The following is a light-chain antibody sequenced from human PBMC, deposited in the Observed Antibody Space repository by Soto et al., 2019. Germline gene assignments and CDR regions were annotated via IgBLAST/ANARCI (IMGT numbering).Light chain of an antibody. CDR3: SSHAGIINVV. V-gene: IGLV1-44*01. Sequence: QSVLTQPPSASATPGQRVTISCSGSSSNIGSNTVNWYQQLPGTAPKLLIYSDNQRPSGVPDRFSGSKYGTSASLAISGLQSEDEADYYCSSHAGIINVVFGGGTKLTVL. J-gene: IGLJ3*02. CDR1: SSNIGSNT. CDR2: SDN.